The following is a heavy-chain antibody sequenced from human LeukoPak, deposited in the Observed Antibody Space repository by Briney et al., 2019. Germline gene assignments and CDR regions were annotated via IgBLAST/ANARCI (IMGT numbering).Heavy chain of an antibody. V-gene: IGHV4-34*01. Sequence: SETLSLTCAVYGGSFSGYYWSWIRQPPGKGLEWIGEINHSGSTNYNPSLKSRVTISLDTSKNQFSLKLSSVTAADTAVYYCARQRHTGYHWDFDYWGQGILVTVSS. CDR1: GGSFSGYY. CDR3: ARQRHTGYHWDFDY. J-gene: IGHJ4*02. CDR2: INHSGST. D-gene: IGHD5-12*01.